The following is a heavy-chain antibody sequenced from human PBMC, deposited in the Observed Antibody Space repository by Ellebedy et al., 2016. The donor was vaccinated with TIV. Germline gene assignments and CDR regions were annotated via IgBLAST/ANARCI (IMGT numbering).Heavy chain of an antibody. CDR3: VKDIEGNGPHYYFGLDV. D-gene: IGHD2-8*01. CDR2: ITWDGART. V-gene: IGHV3-43*01. CDR1: GFMFDEYT. J-gene: IGHJ6*02. Sequence: GESLKISCAASGFMFDEYTIHWIRQPPGKALEWVSLITWDGARTYYAESVAGRFTVSRDNNQNFVFLEMKRLRPEDTALYYCVKDIEGNGPHYYFGLDVWGQGTTVTVSS.